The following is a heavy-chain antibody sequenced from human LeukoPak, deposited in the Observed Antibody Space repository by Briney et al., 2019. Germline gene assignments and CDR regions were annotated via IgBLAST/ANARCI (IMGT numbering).Heavy chain of an antibody. Sequence: GGSLRLSCAASGFTFSSYGMHWVRQAPGKGLEWVAVISYDGSNKYYADSVKGRFTISRDNSKNTLYLQMNSLRAEDTAVYYCAKEGSPVSHHYDILTGPYRRAFDIWGQGTMVTVSS. J-gene: IGHJ3*02. CDR2: ISYDGSNK. CDR1: GFTFSSYG. V-gene: IGHV3-30*18. D-gene: IGHD3-9*01. CDR3: AKEGSPVSHHYDILTGPYRRAFDI.